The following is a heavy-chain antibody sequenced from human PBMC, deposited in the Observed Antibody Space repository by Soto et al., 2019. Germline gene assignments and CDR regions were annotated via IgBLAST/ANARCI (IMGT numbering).Heavy chain of an antibody. V-gene: IGHV4-59*01. CDR2: IYYSGST. CDR3: ARDLGAYCGGDCYSHWFDP. J-gene: IGHJ5*02. CDR1: GGSISSYY. Sequence: SETLSLTCTVSGGSISSYYWSWIRQPPGKGLEWIGYIYYSGSTKYNPSLKSRVTISVDTSKNRFSLRLSSVTAADTAVYYCARDLGAYCGGDCYSHWFDPWGQGTLVTVSS. D-gene: IGHD2-21*02.